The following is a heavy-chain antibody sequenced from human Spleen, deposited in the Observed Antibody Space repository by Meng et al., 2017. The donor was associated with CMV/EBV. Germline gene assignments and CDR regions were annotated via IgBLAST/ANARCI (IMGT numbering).Heavy chain of an antibody. Sequence: WVRQAPGKGLEWVSGIRGNGDTNPQRTHSADSVKGRFTISRDDSKNTLYLQMNSLSAEDTAVYYCARIERRRILKYCGSDCSTTDYWGQGTLVTVSS. J-gene: IGHJ4*02. CDR3: ARIERRRILKYCGSDCSTTDY. D-gene: IGHD2-21*02. CDR2: IRGNGDTNPQRT. V-gene: IGHV3-23*01.